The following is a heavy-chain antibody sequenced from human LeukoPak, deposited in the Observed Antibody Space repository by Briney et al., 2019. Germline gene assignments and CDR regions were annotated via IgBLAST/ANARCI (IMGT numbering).Heavy chain of an antibody. D-gene: IGHD3-9*01. J-gene: IGHJ4*02. CDR1: GYTFTGYY. CDR3: ARGPQLLRYFDWLLDY. V-gene: IGHV1-2*02. Sequence: SVKVSCKASGYTFTGYYMHWVRQAPGQGLEWMGWINPNSGGTNYAQKFQGRVTMTRDTSISTAYMELSRLRSDDTAVYYCARGPQLLRYFDWLLDYWGQGTLVTVSS. CDR2: INPNSGGT.